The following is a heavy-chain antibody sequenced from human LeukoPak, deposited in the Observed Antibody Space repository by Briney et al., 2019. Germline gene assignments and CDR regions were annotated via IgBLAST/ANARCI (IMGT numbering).Heavy chain of an antibody. D-gene: IGHD2-15*01. CDR3: ARSRCSGGSCASDY. J-gene: IGHJ4*02. CDR2: ISAYNGNT. CDR1: GYTFTSHG. Sequence: ASVKVSCKASGYTFTSHGISWVRQAPGQGLEWMGWISAYNGNTNYAQKLQGRVTMTTDTSTSTAYMELRSLRSDDTAVYYCARSRCSGGSCASDYWGQGTLVTVSS. V-gene: IGHV1-18*01.